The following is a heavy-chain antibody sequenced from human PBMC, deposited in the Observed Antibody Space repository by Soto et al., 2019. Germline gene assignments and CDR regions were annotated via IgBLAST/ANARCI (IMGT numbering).Heavy chain of an antibody. CDR3: AKVRLTDYLRYAPHL. D-gene: IGHD2-8*01. J-gene: IGHJ3*01. Sequence: EVQLLESGGGLVQPGGSLRLACAASGFTFNNYAMNLVRQAPGRGLEWLSIISPNGDRTYYSDAGKGRFTISRDNSQNTVFLQMNSLRAEDTAIYFCAKVRLTDYLRYAPHLWGQGTLVTVSS. CDR1: GFTFNNYA. V-gene: IGHV3-23*01. CDR2: ISPNGDRT.